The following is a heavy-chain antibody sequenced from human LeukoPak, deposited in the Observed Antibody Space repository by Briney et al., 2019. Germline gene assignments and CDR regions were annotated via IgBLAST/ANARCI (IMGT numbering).Heavy chain of an antibody. CDR2: ISYDGSNK. Sequence: GGSLRLSCAASGFTFSSCGMHWVRQAPGKGLEWVAVISYDGSNKYYADSVKGRFTISRDNSKNTLYLQMNSLRAEDTAVYYCAGIGSLYYYYYMDVWGKGTTVTVSS. CDR1: GFTFSSCG. CDR3: AGIGSLYYYYYMDV. J-gene: IGHJ6*03. V-gene: IGHV3-30*03.